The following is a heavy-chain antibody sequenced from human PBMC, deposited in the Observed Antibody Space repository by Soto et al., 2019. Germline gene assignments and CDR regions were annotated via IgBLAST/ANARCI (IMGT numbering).Heavy chain of an antibody. J-gene: IGHJ4*02. D-gene: IGHD3-22*01. CDR3: ASFYDSSGYRDFDY. V-gene: IGHV4-39*01. Sequence: SXTLSLTCTVSGGSISSSSYYWGWIRQPPGKGLEWIGSIYYSGSTYYNPSLKSRVTISVDTSKNQFSLKLSSVTAADMAVYYCASFYDSSGYRDFDYWGQGTLVTVSS. CDR1: GGSISSSSYY. CDR2: IYYSGST.